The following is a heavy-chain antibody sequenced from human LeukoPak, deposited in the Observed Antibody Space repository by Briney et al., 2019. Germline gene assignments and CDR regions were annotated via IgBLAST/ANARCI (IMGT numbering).Heavy chain of an antibody. Sequence: GGSLRLSCAASGFTFSDYWMHWVRQVPGKGLVWVSRINDDGRSTSEAVSVKGRFTLSRDNAKNTLYLQMNSLRVEDTAIYYCARSAAGLDYWGQGTLVTVSS. CDR3: ARSAAGLDY. D-gene: IGHD6-13*01. V-gene: IGHV3-74*01. J-gene: IGHJ4*02. CDR2: INDDGRST. CDR1: GFTFSDYW.